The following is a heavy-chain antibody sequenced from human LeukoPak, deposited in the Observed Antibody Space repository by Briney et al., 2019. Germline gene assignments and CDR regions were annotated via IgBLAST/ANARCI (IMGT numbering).Heavy chain of an antibody. CDR1: GGTFSSYA. V-gene: IGHV1-69*05. CDR3: ARGTPVWSCSSTSCYEAFDI. CDR2: IIPIFGTA. D-gene: IGHD2-2*01. J-gene: IGHJ3*02. Sequence: SVKVSCKASGGTFSSYAISWVRQAPGQGLEWMGGIIPIFGTANYAQKFQGRVTITTDESTSTAYMELSSLRSEDTAVYYRARGTPVWSCSSTSCYEAFDIWGQGTMVTVSS.